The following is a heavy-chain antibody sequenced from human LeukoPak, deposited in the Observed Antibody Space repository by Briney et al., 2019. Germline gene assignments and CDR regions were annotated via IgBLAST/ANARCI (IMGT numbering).Heavy chain of an antibody. V-gene: IGHV4-4*02. J-gene: IGHJ4*02. CDR1: GGSIVSNNW. D-gene: IGHD4-23*01. CDR3: ARNGGNSDVDD. Sequence: SGTLSLTCTVSGGSIVSNNWWTWVRQPPGKGLEWIGEIYHSGRTNYDPSLKSRVSISVDKTKNLFSLKLSSVTAADTAHYFCARNGGNSDVDDWGQGTLVTVSS. CDR2: IYHSGRT.